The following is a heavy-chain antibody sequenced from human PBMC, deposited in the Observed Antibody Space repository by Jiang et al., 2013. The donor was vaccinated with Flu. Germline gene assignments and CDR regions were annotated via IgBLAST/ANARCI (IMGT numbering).Heavy chain of an antibody. D-gene: IGHD6-13*01. V-gene: IGHV4-59*11. Sequence: LLKPSETLSLTCTVSGGSISSHYWSWIRQPPGKGLEWIGYIYYSGSTNYNPSLKSRVTISVDTSKNQFSLKLSSVTAADTAVYYCALTSAQLGLYYYMDVWGKGTTVTVSS. CDR1: GGSISSHY. J-gene: IGHJ6*03. CDR2: IYYSGST. CDR3: ALTSAQLGLYYYMDV.